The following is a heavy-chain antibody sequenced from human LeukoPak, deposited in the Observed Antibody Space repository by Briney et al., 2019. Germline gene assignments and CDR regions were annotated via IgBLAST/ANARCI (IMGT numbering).Heavy chain of an antibody. CDR1: GGSISSSSYY. D-gene: IGHD2-2*01. Sequence: PSETLSLTCTVSGGSISSSSYYWGWIRQPPGKGLEWIGSIYYSGSIYYNPSLKSGVTISVDTSKNQFSLKLSSVTAADTAVYYRVVLGGMPDAFDIWGQGTMVTVSS. CDR3: VVLGGMPDAFDI. V-gene: IGHV4-39*07. J-gene: IGHJ3*02. CDR2: IYYSGSI.